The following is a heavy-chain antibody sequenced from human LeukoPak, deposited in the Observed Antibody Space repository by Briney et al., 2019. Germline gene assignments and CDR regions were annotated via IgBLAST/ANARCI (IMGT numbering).Heavy chain of an antibody. CDR3: ARHTLMTSIATYNWFDP. J-gene: IGHJ5*02. CDR2: VFHDGNT. CDR1: GDSNVSSANY. Sequence: SETLSLTCTVSGDSNVSSANYWGWVRQPPEKGLEWIGSVFHDGNTFYSPALKSRVTISVDTSKNLFSLRLNSVTAADTATYYCARHTLMTSIATYNWFDPCGQGTRVTVSS. V-gene: IGHV4-39*01. D-gene: IGHD2-21*02.